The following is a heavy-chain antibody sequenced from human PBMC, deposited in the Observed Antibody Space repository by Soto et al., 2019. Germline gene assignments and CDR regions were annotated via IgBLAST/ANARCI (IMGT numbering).Heavy chain of an antibody. CDR1: GFTFTGYA. J-gene: IGHJ3*02. Sequence: SVQVSCKASGFTFTGYAIQWVRQAPGQPLEWIGWIVVGGGNTNYAQRLRERITITRDVSTITAYMQLSSLTSEDTAVYYCAAELYSGGRCCSFDIWGQGTMVTVSS. D-gene: IGHD2-15*01. CDR2: IVVGGGNT. V-gene: IGHV1-58*02. CDR3: AAELYSGGRCCSFDI.